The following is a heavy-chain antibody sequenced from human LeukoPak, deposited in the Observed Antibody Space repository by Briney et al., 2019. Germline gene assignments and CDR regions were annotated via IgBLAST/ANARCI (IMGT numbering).Heavy chain of an antibody. D-gene: IGHD3-22*01. CDR3: ARDSGLSMINDAFDM. CDR1: GFTFSDYY. CDR2: ISDSGTTT. V-gene: IGHV3-11*04. Sequence: GGSLRLSCAASGFTFSDYYMSWIRQAPGKGLEWISYISDSGTTTYQADSVKGRFSISRDNARNSLFLQMSSLRAEDTAVYYCARDSGLSMINDAFDMWGQGTLVTVSS. J-gene: IGHJ3*02.